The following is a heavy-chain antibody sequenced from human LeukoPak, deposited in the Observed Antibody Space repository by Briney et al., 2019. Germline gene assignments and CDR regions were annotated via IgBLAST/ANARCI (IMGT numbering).Heavy chain of an antibody. V-gene: IGHV3-30*02. D-gene: IGHD3-10*01. CDR1: GFTFSSYG. CDR3: AKDKGGALLWFGELLYGGDY. J-gene: IGHJ4*02. Sequence: GGSLRLSCAASGFTFSSYGMHWVRQAPGKGLEWVAFIRYDGSNKYYADSVKGRFTISRDNSKNTLYLQMNSLRVEDTAVYYCAKDKGGALLWFGELLYGGDYWGQGTLVTVSS. CDR2: IRYDGSNK.